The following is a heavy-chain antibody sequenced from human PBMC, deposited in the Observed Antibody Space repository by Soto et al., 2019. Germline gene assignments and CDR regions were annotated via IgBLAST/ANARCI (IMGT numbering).Heavy chain of an antibody. CDR2: IIPIFGTA. CDR3: ARGTAELAYCGGDCYSGFDY. J-gene: IGHJ4*02. CDR1: GGTFSSYA. V-gene: IGHV1-69*13. D-gene: IGHD2-21*02. Sequence: ASVKVSCKASGGTFSSYAISWVRQAPGQGLEWMGGIIPIFGTANYAQKFQGRVTITADGSTSTAYMELSSLRSEETAVYYCARGTAELAYCGGDCYSGFDYWGQGTLVTVSS.